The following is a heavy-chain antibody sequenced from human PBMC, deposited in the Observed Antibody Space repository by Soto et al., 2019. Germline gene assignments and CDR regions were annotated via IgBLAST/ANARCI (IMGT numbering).Heavy chain of an antibody. CDR3: ARGGPFSSIAAQVDY. CDR2: ISYDGSNK. Sequence: GGSLRLSCAASGFTFSSYAMHWVRQAPVKGLEWVAVISYDGSNKYYADSVKGRFTISRDNSKNTLYLQMNSLRAEDTAVYYCARGGPFSSIAAQVDYWGQGT. D-gene: IGHD6-6*01. J-gene: IGHJ4*02. CDR1: GFTFSSYA. V-gene: IGHV3-30-3*01.